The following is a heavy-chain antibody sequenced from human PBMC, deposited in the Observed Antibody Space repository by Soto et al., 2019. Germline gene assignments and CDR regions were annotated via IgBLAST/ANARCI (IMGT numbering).Heavy chain of an antibody. CDR2: IIPIFGTA. V-gene: IGHV1-69*01. CDR3: ARGGRDYGDYYYYGMDV. CDR1: GGTFSSYA. D-gene: IGHD4-17*01. Sequence: QVQLVQSGAEVKKPGSSVKVSCKASGGTFSSYAISWVRQAPGQGLEWMGGIIPIFGTANYAQKFQGRVTITADESTSTAYMELSSLRSEDTAVYYWARGGRDYGDYYYYGMDVWGQGTTVTVSS. J-gene: IGHJ6*02.